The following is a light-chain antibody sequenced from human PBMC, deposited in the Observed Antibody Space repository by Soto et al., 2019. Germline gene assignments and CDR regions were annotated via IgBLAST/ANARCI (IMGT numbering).Light chain of an antibody. V-gene: IGLV1-44*01. CDR3: ATWDDSLSGVV. CDR1: SSNIGSNP. Sequence: QSVLTQPPSASGTHGQRVTISCSGSSSNIGSNPVNWYQQFPGTAPKLLIYNNNQRPSGVPDRFSGSKSGTSASLAISGLQSEDEADYYCATWDDSLSGVVFGGGTKLTVL. CDR2: NNN. J-gene: IGLJ2*01.